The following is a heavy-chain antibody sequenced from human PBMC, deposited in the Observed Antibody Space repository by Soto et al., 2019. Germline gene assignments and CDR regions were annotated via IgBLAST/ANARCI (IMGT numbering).Heavy chain of an antibody. CDR1: GFTFSRHT. V-gene: IGHV3-30-3*01. CDR3: AREVYYGFWGGCNTHPYYFDD. D-gene: IGHD3-3*01. CDR2: ISDDGSNT. J-gene: IGHJ4*02. Sequence: QVQLVESGGGVVQPGRSLRLSCAASGFTFSRHTMHWVRQAPGKGLEWVAAISDDGSNTYYADSVKGRFTISRDNSKNRLYLQRNSLSSEDTAVHHCAREVYYGFWGGCNTHPYYFDDWGQGTLVTVSS.